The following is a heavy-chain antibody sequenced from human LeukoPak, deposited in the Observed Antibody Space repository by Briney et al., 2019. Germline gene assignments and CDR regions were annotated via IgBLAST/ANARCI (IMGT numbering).Heavy chain of an antibody. Sequence: SETLSLTCTVSRGSTSTYYWSWIRQPAGKGLEWIGEINHSGSTNYNPSLKSRVTISVDTSKNQFSLKLSSVTAADTAVYYCARYVRSGGSFGYYYYYMDVWGKGTTVTVSS. CDR2: INHSGST. CDR1: RGSTSTYY. J-gene: IGHJ6*03. D-gene: IGHD2-15*01. V-gene: IGHV4-34*01. CDR3: ARYVRSGGSFGYYYYYMDV.